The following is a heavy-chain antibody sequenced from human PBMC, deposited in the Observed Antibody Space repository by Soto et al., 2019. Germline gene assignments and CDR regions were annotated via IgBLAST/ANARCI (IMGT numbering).Heavy chain of an antibody. CDR3: ARAREKEYSSSIFFDY. CDR1: GLTVSRTQ. D-gene: IGHD6-6*01. Sequence: GGSLRLSCAVSGLTVSRTQMSWVRQAPGKGLQWVSVIYSAGSTYYANAVKGRFTISRDISENKIFLELNGLTVDDTAVYYCARAREKEYSSSIFFDYWGRGTVVTVSS. CDR2: IYSAGST. J-gene: IGHJ4*01. V-gene: IGHV3-53*01.